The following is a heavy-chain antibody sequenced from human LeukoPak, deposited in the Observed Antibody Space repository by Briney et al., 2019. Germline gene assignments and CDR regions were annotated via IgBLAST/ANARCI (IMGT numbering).Heavy chain of an antibody. D-gene: IGHD1-26*01. Sequence: GASVKVSCKASGYIFSNFFSSYGITWVRQAPGQGLEWMGWISPYNGKTKFAQKFQGIVTMTTETSTSTVYMELSSLRSEDTAVYYCARDKTGLVGATYGMDVWGQGTTVTVSS. CDR3: ARDKTGLVGATYGMDV. J-gene: IGHJ6*02. CDR1: GYIFSNFFSSYG. CDR2: ISPYNGKT. V-gene: IGHV1-18*01.